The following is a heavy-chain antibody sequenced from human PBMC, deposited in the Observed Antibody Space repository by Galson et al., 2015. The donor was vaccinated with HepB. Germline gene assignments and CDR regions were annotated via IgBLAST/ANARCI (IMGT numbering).Heavy chain of an antibody. CDR2: ILPVIGVA. D-gene: IGHD1-1*01. CDR1: GDTFNYYA. J-gene: IGHJ6*03. CDR3: ARDAAVWNDGGYKSSQHYMDV. V-gene: IGHV1-69*04. Sequence: SVKVSCKASGDTFNYYAIEWVRQAPGQGLEWMGRILPVIGVADYAQKFQVRVTLTADKSTTTAYMELSSLRIEDTALYFCARDAAVWNDGGYKSSQHYMDVWGKGTTVIVS.